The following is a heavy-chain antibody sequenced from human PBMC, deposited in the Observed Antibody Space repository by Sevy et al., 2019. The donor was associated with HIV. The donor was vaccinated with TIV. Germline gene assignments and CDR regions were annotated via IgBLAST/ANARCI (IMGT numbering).Heavy chain of an antibody. CDR3: ANIQTTVTKPHSYYGMDV. D-gene: IGHD4-17*01. CDR2: ISSSSSYI. Sequence: GGSLRLSCAASGFTFSSYSMNWVRQAPGKGLEWVSSISSSSSYIYYADSVKGRFTISRDNAKNSLYLQMNSLRAEDTAVYYCANIQTTVTKPHSYYGMDVWGQGTTVTVSS. CDR1: GFTFSSYS. J-gene: IGHJ6*02. V-gene: IGHV3-21*01.